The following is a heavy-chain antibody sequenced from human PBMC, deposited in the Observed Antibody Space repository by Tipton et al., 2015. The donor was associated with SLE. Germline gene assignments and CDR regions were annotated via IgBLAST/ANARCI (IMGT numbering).Heavy chain of an antibody. CDR1: GFSFSTNA. CDR3: ARDRNYYDSSGFFLDF. V-gene: IGHV3-33*01. D-gene: IGHD3-22*01. Sequence: SLRLSCAASGFSFSTNAMHWVRQAPGKGLEWVAVIWYDGSDKYYADSVKGRFTISRDGSKNTLYLQMNSLRAEDTAIYYCARDRNYYDSSGFFLDFWGQGTLVTVSS. CDR2: IWYDGSDK. J-gene: IGHJ4*02.